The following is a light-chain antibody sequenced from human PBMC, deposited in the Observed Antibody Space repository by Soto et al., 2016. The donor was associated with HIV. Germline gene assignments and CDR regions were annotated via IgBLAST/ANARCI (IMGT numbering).Light chain of an antibody. CDR2: GAS. CDR3: LQHNRNPRT. CDR1: RAITNY. V-gene: IGKV1-27*01. Sequence: IQMTQSPSFLSASVGDRITITCRASRAITNYVAWYQQKPGRGPQLLMYGASTLHSGVPSRFSGSGYGTDFTLTINSLQPEDVATYYCLQHNRNPRTFGQGTKVEI. J-gene: IGKJ1*01.